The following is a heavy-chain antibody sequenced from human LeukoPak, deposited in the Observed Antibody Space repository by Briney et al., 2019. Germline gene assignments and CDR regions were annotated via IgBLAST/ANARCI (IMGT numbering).Heavy chain of an antibody. Sequence: GGSLRLSCAASGFTFSSYEMNWVRQAPGKGLEWVSYISSSGSTIYYADSVKGRFTISRDNAKNSLYLQMNSLRAEDTAVYYCARDQSGYYYGSGTYNWFDPWGQGTLVTVSS. CDR2: ISSSGSTI. CDR3: ARDQSGYYYGSGTYNWFDP. V-gene: IGHV3-48*03. CDR1: GFTFSSYE. D-gene: IGHD3-10*01. J-gene: IGHJ5*02.